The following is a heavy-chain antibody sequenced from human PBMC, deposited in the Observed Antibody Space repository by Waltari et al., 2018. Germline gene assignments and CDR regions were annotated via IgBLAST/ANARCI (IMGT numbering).Heavy chain of an antibody. CDR3: AKESGGYDHPYFDQ. CDR1: GGTFSSWA. J-gene: IGHJ4*02. Sequence: QVQLVQSGAEVRKPGSSVRISCKPSGGTFSSWAFSWVRQAPGQGLEWVGSRIPVSGTSSSAQRFQSRVSITADKSTTTIHMELNSLTSDDAAVYYCAKESGGYDHPYFDQWGQGTLVTVSS. V-gene: IGHV1-69*04. CDR2: RIPVSGTS. D-gene: IGHD5-12*01.